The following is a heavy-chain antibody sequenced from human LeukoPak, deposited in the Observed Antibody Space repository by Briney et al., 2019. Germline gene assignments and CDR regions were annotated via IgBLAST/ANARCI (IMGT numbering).Heavy chain of an antibody. CDR2: IRYDGNNE. D-gene: IGHD6-19*01. CDR1: GFTFNNYD. CDR3: AKDPGSGWPKPQYYFDY. V-gene: IGHV3-30*02. Sequence: PGGSLRLSCAASGFTFNNYDMHWVRQAPGKGLEWVAFIRYDGNNEYYADSVKGRFTVSRDNSKNTLFLQMNSLRAEDTAVYYCAKDPGSGWPKPQYYFDYWGQGTLVTVSS. J-gene: IGHJ4*02.